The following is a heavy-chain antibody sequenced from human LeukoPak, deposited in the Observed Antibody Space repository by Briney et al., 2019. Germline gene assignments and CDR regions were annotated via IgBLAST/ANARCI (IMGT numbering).Heavy chain of an antibody. V-gene: IGHV4-34*01. CDR3: ARVQRRRYNWNDAGDY. Sequence: SETLSLTCAVYGGSFSGYYRSWIRQPPGKGLEWIGEINHSGSTNYNPSLKSRVTISVDTSKNQFSLKLSSVTAADTAVYYCARVQRRRYNWNDAGDYWGQGTLVTVSS. CDR2: INHSGST. J-gene: IGHJ4*02. D-gene: IGHD1-1*01. CDR1: GGSFSGYY.